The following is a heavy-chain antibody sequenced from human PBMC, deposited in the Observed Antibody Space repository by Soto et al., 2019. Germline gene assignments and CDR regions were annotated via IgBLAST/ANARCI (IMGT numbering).Heavy chain of an antibody. D-gene: IGHD2-15*01. Sequence: EVQLMESGGGLIQPGGSLRLTCAASGFSVSSHYMSWVRQAPGKGLEWVSFIYSGGDTYYADSVKGRFTISRDNYKNTLYLQMNSLRVDDTAFYYCARDCSGGSCYPALGAWGQGTLVTVSS. CDR3: ARDCSGGSCYPALGA. CDR2: IYSGGDT. CDR1: GFSVSSHY. V-gene: IGHV3-53*01. J-gene: IGHJ5*02.